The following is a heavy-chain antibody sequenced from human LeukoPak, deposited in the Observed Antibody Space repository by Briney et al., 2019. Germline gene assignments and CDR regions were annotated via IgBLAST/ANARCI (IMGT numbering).Heavy chain of an antibody. V-gene: IGHV4-39*01. J-gene: IGHJ4*02. Sequence: SETLSLTCTVSGGSISSGTYYWGWIRQPPGKGLEWIGSIYYSGSTSYNPSLKSRVTISVDTSNNQFSLKLDSVTAADTAVYYCARNASDSGTSYFDYWGQGTLVTVSS. CDR3: ARNASDSGTSYFDY. CDR2: IYYSGST. CDR1: GGSISSGTYY. D-gene: IGHD1-26*01.